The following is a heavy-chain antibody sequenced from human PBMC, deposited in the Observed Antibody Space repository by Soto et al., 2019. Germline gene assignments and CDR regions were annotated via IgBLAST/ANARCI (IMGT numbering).Heavy chain of an antibody. CDR1: GGTFSSYA. V-gene: IGHV1-69*01. CDR3: ARGVVVPAATWGAFDI. CDR2: IIPIFGTA. D-gene: IGHD2-2*01. J-gene: IGHJ3*02. Sequence: QVQLVQSGAEVKKPGSSVKVSCKASGGTFSSYAISWLRQAPGQGLEWMGGIIPIFGTANYAQKFQGRVTITADESTSTAYMELSSLRSEDTAVYYCARGVVVPAATWGAFDIWGQGTMVTVSS.